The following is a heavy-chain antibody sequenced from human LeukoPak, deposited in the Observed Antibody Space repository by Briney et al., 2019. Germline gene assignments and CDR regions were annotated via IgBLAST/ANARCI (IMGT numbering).Heavy chain of an antibody. CDR1: GFTFDDYA. J-gene: IGHJ6*04. V-gene: IGHV3-9*01. D-gene: IGHD3-10*01. CDR2: INWNSAYI. Sequence: GRSLRLSCEASGFTFDDYAMHWVRQVPGKGLEWVSGINWNSAYIGYADSVKGRFTISRDNAKNSLYLQMNSLRDEDTAVYYCVKDAGVGALWGHMDVWGRGTTVTISS. CDR3: VKDAGVGALWGHMDV.